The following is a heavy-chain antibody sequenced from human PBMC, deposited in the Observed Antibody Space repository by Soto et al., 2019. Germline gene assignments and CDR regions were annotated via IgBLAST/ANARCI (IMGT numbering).Heavy chain of an antibody. CDR3: ARHVLWGDYYMRYFDY. V-gene: IGHV4-39*01. D-gene: IGHD3-3*01. J-gene: IGHJ4*02. CDR1: GGTVSSSSDY. Sequence: QLQLQESGPGLVKPSETLSLTCTVSGGTVSSSSDYWGWIHQPPGKGLEWIGTLHYTGRTYYNPSLKSRVTISIDTSKNLFFLNLSSVTAADTAMYYCARHVLWGDYYMRYFDYWGQGTLVTVSS. CDR2: LHYTGRT.